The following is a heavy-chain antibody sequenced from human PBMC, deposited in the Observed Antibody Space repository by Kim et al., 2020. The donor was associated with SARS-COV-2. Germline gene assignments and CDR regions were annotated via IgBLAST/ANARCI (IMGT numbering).Heavy chain of an antibody. CDR3: ASMGSSGYYVDH. Sequence: GGSLRLSCAASGFTFSSYAMSWVRQAPGKGLEWVSRIGSGGGGTYYADSVRGRFTISRDNSKTTLYLQMNSLRAEDTAVYYCASMGSSGYYVDHWGQGTL. V-gene: IGHV3-23*01. CDR2: IGSGGGGT. D-gene: IGHD3-22*01. CDR1: GFTFSSYA. J-gene: IGHJ4*02.